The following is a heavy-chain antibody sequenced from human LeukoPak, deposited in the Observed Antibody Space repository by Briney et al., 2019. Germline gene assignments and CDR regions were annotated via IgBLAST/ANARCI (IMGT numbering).Heavy chain of an antibody. Sequence: PGGSLRLSCTASGFTFSSYSMSWVRQGPGTGLEWVSAISGSGDTTFYADSVKGRFTISRDNSKNTLYLQMNSLRAEDTAVYYCAKDRTHNGITGTIFDYWGQGTLVTVSS. CDR1: GFTFSSYS. CDR2: ISGSGDTT. V-gene: IGHV3-23*01. J-gene: IGHJ4*02. D-gene: IGHD1/OR15-1a*01. CDR3: AKDRTHNGITGTIFDY.